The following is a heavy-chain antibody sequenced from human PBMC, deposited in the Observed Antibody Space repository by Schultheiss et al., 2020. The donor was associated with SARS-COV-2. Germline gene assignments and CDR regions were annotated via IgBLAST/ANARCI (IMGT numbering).Heavy chain of an antibody. Sequence: GESLKISCAASGFTVSSNYMSWVRQAPGKGLEWVSSISSSSSYIYYADSVKGRFTISRDNAKNSLYLQMNSLRAEDTAVYYCARDGRSWYDYYYYGMDVWGQGTTVTVSS. CDR2: ISSSSSYI. J-gene: IGHJ6*02. CDR3: ARDGRSWYDYYYYGMDV. V-gene: IGHV3-21*01. CDR1: GFTVSSNY. D-gene: IGHD6-13*01.